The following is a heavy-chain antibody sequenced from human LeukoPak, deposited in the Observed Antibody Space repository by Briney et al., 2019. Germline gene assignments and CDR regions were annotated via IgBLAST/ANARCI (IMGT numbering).Heavy chain of an antibody. V-gene: IGHV3-53*01. CDR2: NYSGGST. CDR3: ARETRKGWFDP. J-gene: IGHJ5*02. Sequence: GASLRLSCAASGFTVSSNYMSWVRQAPGKGLEWVSVNYSGGSTYYADSVKGRFTISRDNSKNTLYLQMNSLRAEDTAVYYCARETRKGWFDPWGQGTLVTVSS. CDR1: GFTVSSNY.